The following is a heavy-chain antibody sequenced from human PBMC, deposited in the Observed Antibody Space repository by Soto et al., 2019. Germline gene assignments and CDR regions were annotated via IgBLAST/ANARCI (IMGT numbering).Heavy chain of an antibody. CDR2: IYYSGST. CDR3: ALTGYYDVDY. V-gene: IGHV4-30-4*01. Sequence: SETLSVTCTISGGSISRGDYYWSWIRQPPGKGLEWIGCIYYSGSTYYNTSLKSRVTISVDTSKNQFSLKLSSVTAADTAVYYCALTGYYDVDYWGQGTLVTVS. D-gene: IGHD3-9*01. J-gene: IGHJ4*02. CDR1: GGSISRGDYY.